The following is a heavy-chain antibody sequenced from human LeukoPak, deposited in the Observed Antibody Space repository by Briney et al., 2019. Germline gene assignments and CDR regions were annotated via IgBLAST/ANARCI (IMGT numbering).Heavy chain of an antibody. CDR2: ISAYNGNT. Sequence: ASVKVSCKASGYTFTSYGISWVRQAPGQGLEWMGWISAYNGNTNYAQKLQGRVTMTTDTSTSTAYMGLRSLRSDDTAVYYCARGRIMITFGGVIAPCAFDIWGQGTMVTVSS. D-gene: IGHD3-16*02. J-gene: IGHJ3*02. CDR3: ARGRIMITFGGVIAPCAFDI. V-gene: IGHV1-18*01. CDR1: GYTFTSYG.